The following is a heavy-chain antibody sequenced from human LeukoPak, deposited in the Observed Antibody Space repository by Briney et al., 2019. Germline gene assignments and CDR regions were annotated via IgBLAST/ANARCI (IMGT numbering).Heavy chain of an antibody. D-gene: IGHD6-6*01. J-gene: IGHJ5*02. V-gene: IGHV4-34*01. CDR3: ARVAARPRWFDP. CDR1: GGSFSGYY. CDR2: INHNGST. Sequence: PSETLSLTCAVYGGSFSGYYWSWIRQPPGKGLEWIGEINHNGSTNYNPSLRSRVTISVDTSKNQFSLKLSSVTAADTAVYYCARVAARPRWFDPWGQGTLVTVSS.